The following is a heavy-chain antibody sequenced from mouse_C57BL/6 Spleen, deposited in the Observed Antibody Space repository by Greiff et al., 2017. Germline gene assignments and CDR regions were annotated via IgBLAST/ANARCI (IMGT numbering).Heavy chain of an antibody. CDR1: GYSITSGYY. J-gene: IGHJ3*01. D-gene: IGHD2-4*01. V-gene: IGHV3-6*01. CDR3: ARVRGYDYPAWFAY. CDR2: ISYDGSN. Sequence: ESGPGLVKPSQSLSLTCSVTGYSITSGYYWNWIRQFPGNKLEWMGYISYDGSNNYNPSLKNRISITRDTSKNQFFLKLNSVTTEDTATYYCARVRGYDYPAWFAYWGQGTLVTVSA.